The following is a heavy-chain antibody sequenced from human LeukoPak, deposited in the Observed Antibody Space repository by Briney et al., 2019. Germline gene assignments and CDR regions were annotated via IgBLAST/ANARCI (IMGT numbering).Heavy chain of an antibody. CDR2: IWYDGSNK. Sequence: GRSLRLSCAASGFTFSSYGMHWVRQAPGKGLEWVAVIWYDGSNKYYADSVKGRFTISRDNSKNTLYLQMNSLRAEDMAVYYCARDGGGNWFDPWGQGTLVTVSS. CDR1: GFTFSSYG. V-gene: IGHV3-33*01. J-gene: IGHJ5*02. CDR3: ARDGGGNWFDP. D-gene: IGHD3-16*01.